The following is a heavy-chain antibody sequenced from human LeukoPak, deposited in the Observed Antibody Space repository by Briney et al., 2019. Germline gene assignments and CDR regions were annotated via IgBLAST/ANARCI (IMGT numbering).Heavy chain of an antibody. CDR1: GGSISSGDYY. D-gene: IGHD1-1*01. CDR2: IYYSGST. CDR3: ARVTGTNGTTDYFDY. Sequence: KTSETLSLTCTVSGGSISSGDYYWNWIRPPPGKGLEWIGYIYYSGSTYYNPSLKSRVTISVYTPKTQFSLKLRAGTAADTAVYYCARVTGTNGTTDYFDYWGQGTLVTVSS. J-gene: IGHJ4*02. V-gene: IGHV4-30-4*08.